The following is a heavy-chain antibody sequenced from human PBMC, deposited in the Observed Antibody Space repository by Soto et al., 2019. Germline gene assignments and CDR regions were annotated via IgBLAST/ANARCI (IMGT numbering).Heavy chain of an antibody. Sequence: PGGSLRFSCAASGFTFSSYGMHWVRQAPGKGLEWVAVIWYDGSNKYYADSVKGRFTISRDNSKNTLYLQMNSLRAEDTAVYYCARDPESSGYSIDYWGQGTLVTVSS. D-gene: IGHD3-22*01. CDR3: ARDPESSGYSIDY. CDR1: GFTFSSYG. V-gene: IGHV3-33*08. CDR2: IWYDGSNK. J-gene: IGHJ4*02.